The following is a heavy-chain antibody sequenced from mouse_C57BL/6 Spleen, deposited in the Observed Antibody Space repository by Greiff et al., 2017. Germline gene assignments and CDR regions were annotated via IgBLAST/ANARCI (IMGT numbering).Heavy chain of an antibody. Sequence: QVTLKVSGPGILQPSQTLSLTCSFSGFSLSTFGMGVGWIRQPSGKGLEWLAHIWWDDDKYYNPALKSRLTISKDTSKNQVFLKIANVDTADTATYYCARIVWGDYGSSYAMDYWGQGTSVTVSS. V-gene: IGHV8-8*01. CDR1: GFSLSTFGMG. J-gene: IGHJ4*01. D-gene: IGHD1-1*01. CDR3: ARIVWGDYGSSYAMDY. CDR2: IWWDDDK.